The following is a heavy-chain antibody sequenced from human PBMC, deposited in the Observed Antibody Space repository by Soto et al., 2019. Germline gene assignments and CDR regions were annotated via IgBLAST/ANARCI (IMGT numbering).Heavy chain of an antibody. CDR2: INPGDSET. Sequence: ESLKISCKASGYSFTTYWIAWVRQMPGRGLEWMGVINPGDSETRYSPSFQGQVTISADKSINTAYLQWSGLKASDSAMYYCARRERYGSPLDYWGQGALVTVSS. CDR1: GYSFTTYW. D-gene: IGHD3-10*01. J-gene: IGHJ4*02. CDR3: ARRERYGSPLDY. V-gene: IGHV5-51*01.